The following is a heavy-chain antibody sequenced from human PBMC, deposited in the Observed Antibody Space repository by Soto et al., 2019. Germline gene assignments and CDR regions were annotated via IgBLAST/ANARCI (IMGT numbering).Heavy chain of an antibody. J-gene: IGHJ6*02. D-gene: IGHD2-2*01. V-gene: IGHV1-69*08. Sequence: QVQLVQSGAEVKKPGSSVKVSCKASGGTFSIYTITWVRQARGQGLEWMGRIIPIFDIATYAQKFQGRLTITADKSTSTAYMELISLRSEDTAVYYCAREDRDQDIGLVPAAIEAMDVWGQGTTVTVSS. CDR3: AREDRDQDIGLVPAAIEAMDV. CDR2: IIPIFDIA. CDR1: GGTFSIYT.